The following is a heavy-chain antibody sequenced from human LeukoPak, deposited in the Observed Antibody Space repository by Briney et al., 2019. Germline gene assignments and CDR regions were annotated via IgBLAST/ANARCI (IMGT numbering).Heavy chain of an antibody. J-gene: IGHJ4*02. CDR1: GFTVSSNY. CDR2: IYSGGST. V-gene: IGHV3-66*01. CDR3: AKVQKGYYGSGTYEDYFDY. D-gene: IGHD3-10*01. Sequence: GSLRLSCGASGFTVSSNYMSWVRQAPGKGLEWVSGIYSGGSTYYADFVKGRFTISRDSSKNTLYLQMNSLRAEDTAVYYCAKVQKGYYGSGTYEDYFDYWGQGTLVTVSS.